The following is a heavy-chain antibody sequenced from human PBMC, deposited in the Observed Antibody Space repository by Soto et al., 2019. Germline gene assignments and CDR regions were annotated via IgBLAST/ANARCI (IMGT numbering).Heavy chain of an antibody. CDR1: GGSFSGYY. CDR2: INHSGST. Sequence: SETLSLTCAVYGGSFSGYYWSWIRQPPGKGLEWIGEINHSGSTNYNPSLKSRVTISVDTSKNQFSLKLSSVTAADTAVYYCARGGYIVATPFDYWGQGTLVTVSS. J-gene: IGHJ4*02. D-gene: IGHD5-12*01. V-gene: IGHV4-34*01. CDR3: ARGGYIVATPFDY.